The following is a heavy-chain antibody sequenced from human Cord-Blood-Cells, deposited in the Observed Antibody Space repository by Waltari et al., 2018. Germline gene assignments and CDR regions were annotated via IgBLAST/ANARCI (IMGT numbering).Heavy chain of an antibody. J-gene: IGHJ5*02. CDR3: ARAYSNWFDP. CDR1: GYSISSGFY. CDR2: IYNSGIN. V-gene: IGHV4-38-2*02. Sequence: QVQLQESGPGLVKPSETLSLTCTVSGYSISSGFYWGWSRQPPGKGLEWIGSIYNSGINYYNPSLKSRVTISVDTSKNHVALTLSSVTAADTAVYYCARAYSNWFDPWGQGTLVTVSS. D-gene: IGHD4-4*01.